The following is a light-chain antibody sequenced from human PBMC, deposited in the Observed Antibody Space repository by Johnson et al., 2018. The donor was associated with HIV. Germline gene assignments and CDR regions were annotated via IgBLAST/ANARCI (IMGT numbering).Light chain of an antibody. CDR2: ENN. Sequence: QSVLTQPPSVSAAPGQKVTISCSGSSSNIGNNYVSWYQQLPGTAPKLLIYENNKRPSGIPDRFSGSMSGTSATLGITGLQTGDEADYYCATWHSSLTSGGVFGTGTKLTVL. CDR1: SSNIGNNY. J-gene: IGLJ1*01. CDR3: ATWHSSLTSGGV. V-gene: IGLV1-51*02.